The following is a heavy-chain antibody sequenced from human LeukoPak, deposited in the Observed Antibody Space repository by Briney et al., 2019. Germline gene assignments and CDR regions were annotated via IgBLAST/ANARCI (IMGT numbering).Heavy chain of an antibody. CDR3: TRGSYGDYEY. CDR2: IDPSSTYI. J-gene: IGHJ4*02. D-gene: IGHD4-17*01. CDR1: RFTYSSYT. Sequence: GGSLRLSCSASRFTYSSYTMNWVRQAPGKGLEWVSSIDPSSTYIYYADSVKGRFTISRDNAQNSLYLQMNSLRAEDTAVYYCTRGSYGDYEYWGQGTLVTVSS. V-gene: IGHV3-21*01.